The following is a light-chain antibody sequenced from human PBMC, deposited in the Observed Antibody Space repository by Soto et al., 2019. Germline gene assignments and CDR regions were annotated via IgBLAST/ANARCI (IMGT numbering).Light chain of an antibody. CDR1: SSDIGDFNY. Sequence: QSALTQPASVSGSPGQSITISCTGTSSDIGDFNYVSWYQQHPGNAPKLMIYEVTIRPSRVSNRFSGSKFGNTASLIISGLQAEDEADYYCSSYTSSGTRVFGGRTKLTVL. CDR2: EVT. V-gene: IGLV2-14*01. J-gene: IGLJ3*02. CDR3: SSYTSSGTRV.